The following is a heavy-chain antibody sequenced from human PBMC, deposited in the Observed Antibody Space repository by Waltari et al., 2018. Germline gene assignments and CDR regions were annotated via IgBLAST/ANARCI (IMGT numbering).Heavy chain of an antibody. V-gene: IGHV3-30*02. CDR2: LRYDGSNE. CDR1: GFTFRSYG. CDR3: AGGGYSGNDFTQY. J-gene: IGHJ4*02. Sequence: QVQLVESGGGVVQPGGSLRLSCAAFGFTFRSYGMNWVRQAPGNGPEWVAYLRYDGSNEYYEESVKGRFTISRDNSKNTLYLQMNSLRTEDTAVYYCAGGGYSGNDFTQYWGQGTPVTVSS. D-gene: IGHD5-12*01.